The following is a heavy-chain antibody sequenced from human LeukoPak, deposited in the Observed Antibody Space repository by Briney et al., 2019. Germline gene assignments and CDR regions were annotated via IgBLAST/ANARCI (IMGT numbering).Heavy chain of an antibody. CDR3: ARDISPPNWFDP. CDR1: GYTFTNYG. Sequence: ASVKVSCKASGYTFTNYGISWVRQAPGQGLEWMGRISAYNGNTNYAQKLQGRVTMTTDTSTSTAYMELRSLRSDDTAVYYCARDISPPNWFDPWGQGTLVTVSS. V-gene: IGHV1-18*01. J-gene: IGHJ5*02. D-gene: IGHD3-9*01. CDR2: ISAYNGNT.